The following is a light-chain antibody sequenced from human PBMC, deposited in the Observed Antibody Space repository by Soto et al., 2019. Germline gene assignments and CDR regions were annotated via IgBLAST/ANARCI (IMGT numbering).Light chain of an antibody. V-gene: IGKV3-15*01. J-gene: IGKJ2*01. CDR3: QQYNNWYT. CDR2: GAS. Sequence: EIVMTQSPATLSVSPGERATLSFRASQSVSSNLAWYKQKPGQAPRLLIYGASTRATGIPARFSGSGSGTEFTLTISSLQSEDFAVYYCQQYNNWYTFGQGTKLESK. CDR1: QSVSSN.